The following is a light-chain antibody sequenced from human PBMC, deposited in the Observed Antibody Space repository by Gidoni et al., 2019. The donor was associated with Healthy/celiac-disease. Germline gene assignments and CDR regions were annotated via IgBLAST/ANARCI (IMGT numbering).Light chain of an antibody. CDR1: QSVLYSSNNKSY. J-gene: IGKJ4*01. CDR3: QQYYSTPLT. V-gene: IGKV4-1*01. Sequence: DIVMTQSPDPLAGSLGERATINCKSSQSVLYSSNNKSYLAWYQQKPGQPPKLLIYWASTRESGVPDRFSGSGSGTDFTLTISSLQAEDVAVYYCQQYYSTPLTFGGGTKVEIK. CDR2: WAS.